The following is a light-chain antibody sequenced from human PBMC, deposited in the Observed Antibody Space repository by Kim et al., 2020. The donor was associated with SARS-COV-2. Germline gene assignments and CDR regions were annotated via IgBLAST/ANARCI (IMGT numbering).Light chain of an antibody. CDR3: CSRDSRAKVYV. CDR2: DEN. Sequence: ALGQTVRITCQGDSLRNSYASWYQKKPGQAPVLVMSDENNRPSGIPDRFSGSSSGNTASLTIAGAQADDEADYYCCSRDSRAKVYVFAAGTQLTVL. J-gene: IGLJ1*01. CDR1: SLRNSY. V-gene: IGLV3-19*01.